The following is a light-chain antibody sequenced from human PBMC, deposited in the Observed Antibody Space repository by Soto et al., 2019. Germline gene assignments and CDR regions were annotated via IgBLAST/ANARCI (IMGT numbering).Light chain of an antibody. J-gene: IGLJ2*01. CDR3: CSYAGRYRV. Sequence: QSALTQPRSVSGSPGQSVTISCTGTSSDVGGYNYVSWYQQHPGKAPKLMIYDVSKRPSGVPDRFSGSKSGNTASLTISGLQAEDEADYYCCSYAGRYRVFGGGTKVTVL. CDR1: SSDVGGYNY. V-gene: IGLV2-11*01. CDR2: DVS.